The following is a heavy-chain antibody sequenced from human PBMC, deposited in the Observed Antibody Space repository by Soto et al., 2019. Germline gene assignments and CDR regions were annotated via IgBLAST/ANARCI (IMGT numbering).Heavy chain of an antibody. V-gene: IGHV1-18*01. D-gene: IGHD1-26*01. CDR1: GYTFSNYG. CDR3: ARERRWEPLLY. CDR2: VSAYNRNT. J-gene: IGHJ4*02. Sequence: QVQLVQSGPEVKKPGASVKVSCKGSGYTFSNYGVTWVRQAPGQGLERLGWVSAYNRNTDYAQKFEDRATMTIDTSTNTAYSELRGLPPGDSAVYYCARERRWEPLLYWGQGTL.